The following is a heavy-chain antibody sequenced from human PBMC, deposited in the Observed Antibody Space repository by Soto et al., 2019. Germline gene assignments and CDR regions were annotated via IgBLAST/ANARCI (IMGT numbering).Heavy chain of an antibody. CDR2: IYYSGST. CDR3: ARAQGRIQLWVRGNWFDP. D-gene: IGHD5-18*01. J-gene: IGHJ5*02. V-gene: IGHV4-31*03. Sequence: QVQLQESGPGLVKPSQTLSLTCTVSGGSISSGGYYWSWIRQHPGKGLEWIGYIYYSGSTYYNPSLKSRVTISVATSKNQFSLKLSSVTAADTAVYYCARAQGRIQLWVRGNWFDPWGQGTLVTVSS. CDR1: GGSISSGGYY.